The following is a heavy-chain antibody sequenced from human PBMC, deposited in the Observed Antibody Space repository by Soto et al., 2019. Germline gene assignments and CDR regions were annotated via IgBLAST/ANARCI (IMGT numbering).Heavy chain of an antibody. Sequence: GGSLRLSCASSGFTFSSYSMTWVRQAPGKGLEWVSSISSTSSYIYYADSVKGQITIYRDNAKNSMNLEMNSMRAEDTAVYYCAAGSSIYYYVLDYWGQGT. D-gene: IGHD3-22*01. CDR3: AAGSSIYYYVLDY. V-gene: IGHV3-21*01. CDR1: GFTFSSYS. CDR2: ISSTSSYI. J-gene: IGHJ4*02.